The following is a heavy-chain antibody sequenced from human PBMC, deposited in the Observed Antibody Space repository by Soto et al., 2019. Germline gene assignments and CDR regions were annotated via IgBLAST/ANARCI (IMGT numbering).Heavy chain of an antibody. CDR2: ISGSGGST. D-gene: IGHD2-2*01. V-gene: IGHV3-23*01. CDR3: AKGRPRRDCSSTSCSRYYYYGMDV. Sequence: GGSLRLSCAASGFTFSSYAMSWVRQAPGKGLEWISAISGSGGSTYYADSVKGRFTISRDNSKNTLYVQMNSLRAEDTAVYYCAKGRPRRDCSSTSCSRYYYYGMDVWRQGTTVTVSS. CDR1: GFTFSSYA. J-gene: IGHJ6*02.